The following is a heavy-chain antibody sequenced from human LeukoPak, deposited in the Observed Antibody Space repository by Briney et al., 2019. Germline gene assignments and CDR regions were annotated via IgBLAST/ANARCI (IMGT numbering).Heavy chain of an antibody. D-gene: IGHD6-13*01. V-gene: IGHV4-34*01. CDR1: GGSFSGYY. CDR3: AITGYSSSYDY. Sequence: SETLSLTCAVYGGSFSGYYWSWIRQPPGKGLEWIGEINHSGSTNYNPSLKSRVTISVDTSKNQFSLKLSPVTAADTAVYYCAITGYSSSYDYWGQGTLVTVSS. J-gene: IGHJ4*02. CDR2: INHSGST.